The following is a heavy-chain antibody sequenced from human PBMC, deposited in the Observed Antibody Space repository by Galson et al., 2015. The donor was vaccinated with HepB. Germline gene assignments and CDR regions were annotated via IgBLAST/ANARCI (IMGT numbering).Heavy chain of an antibody. CDR1: GFTFSSYG. CDR3: AREPWRHYYGSGSYT. V-gene: IGHV3-33*01. J-gene: IGHJ4*02. Sequence: SLRLSCAASGFTFSSYGMHWVRQAPGKGLEWVAVIWYDGSNKYYADSVKGRFTISRDNSKNTLYLQMNSLRAEDTAVYYCAREPWRHYYGSGSYTWGQGTLVTVSS. D-gene: IGHD3-10*01. CDR2: IWYDGSNK.